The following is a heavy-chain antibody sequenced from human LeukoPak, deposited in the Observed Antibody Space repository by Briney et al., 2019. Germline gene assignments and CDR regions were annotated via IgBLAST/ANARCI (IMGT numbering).Heavy chain of an antibody. CDR2: INPNSGGT. J-gene: IGHJ4*02. CDR1: GYTFTGYY. V-gene: IGHV1-2*02. CDR3: ARDLYGDPY. D-gene: IGHD4-17*01. Sequence: ASVKVSCKASGYTFTGYYMHWVRQAPGQGLEWMGWINPNSGGTNYAQKFQGRVTMTRDTSTSTVYMELSSLRSEDTAVYYCARDLYGDPYWGQGTLVTVSS.